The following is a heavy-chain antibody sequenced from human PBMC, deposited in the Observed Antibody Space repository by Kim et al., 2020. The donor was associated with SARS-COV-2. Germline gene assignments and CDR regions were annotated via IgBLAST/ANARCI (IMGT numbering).Heavy chain of an antibody. Sequence: YNPSLKGRLSMSIDTSNNQFSLRFSSVTAADTAVYYCARDLTPGGKYGLDVWGQGTTVTVSS. J-gene: IGHJ6*02. D-gene: IGHD3-16*01. CDR3: ARDLTPGGKYGLDV. V-gene: IGHV4-31*02.